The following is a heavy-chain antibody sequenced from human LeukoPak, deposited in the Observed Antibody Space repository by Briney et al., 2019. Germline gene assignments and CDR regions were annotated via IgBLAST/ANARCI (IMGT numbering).Heavy chain of an antibody. Sequence: SVTLSLTCAVYGFSFIAYYWRWIRQPPGKELDWIGGINHSGTTNYSPSLKSRVSISVDTSKNQFSLKLNSVTAADAAMYYCASHYSSGSYRYTGSFDSWGQGMLVNVSS. J-gene: IGHJ4*02. CDR2: INHSGTT. V-gene: IGHV4-34*01. CDR3: ASHYSSGSYRYTGSFDS. CDR1: GFSFIAYY. D-gene: IGHD3-16*02.